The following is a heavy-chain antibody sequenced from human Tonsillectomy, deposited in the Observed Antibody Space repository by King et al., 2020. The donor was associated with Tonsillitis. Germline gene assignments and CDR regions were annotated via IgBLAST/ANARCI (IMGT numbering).Heavy chain of an antibody. CDR3: AKDPVGCSSTSCFSYYFDY. D-gene: IGHD2-2*01. CDR1: GFTFSSYA. V-gene: IGHV3-23*04. J-gene: IGHJ4*02. CDR2: ISGSGGYT. Sequence: DVQLVESGGGLLQPGGSLRLSCAASGFTFSSYAMSWVRRAPGKGLEWVSTISGSGGYTYCADSVKGRFTISRDNSKNTLYLQINSLRAEDTAVYYCAKDPVGCSSTSCFSYYFDYWGQGTLVTVSS.